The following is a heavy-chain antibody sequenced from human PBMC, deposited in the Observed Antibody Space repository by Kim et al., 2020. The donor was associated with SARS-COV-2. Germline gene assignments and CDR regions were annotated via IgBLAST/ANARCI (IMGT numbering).Heavy chain of an antibody. V-gene: IGHV1-69*01. CDR3: ASPTGSYRHYYGMDV. Sequence: QKFQGRVTITADESTSTAYMELSSLRSEDTAVYYCASPTGSYRHYYGMDVWGQGTTVTVSS. J-gene: IGHJ6*02. D-gene: IGHD3-16*02.